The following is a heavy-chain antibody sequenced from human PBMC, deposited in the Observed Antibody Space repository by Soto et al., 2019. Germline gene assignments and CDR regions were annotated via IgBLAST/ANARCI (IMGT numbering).Heavy chain of an antibody. CDR1: GGTFSSYA. Sequence: SVKVSCKASGGTFSSYAISWVRQAPGQGLEWMGGITPIFGTANYAQKFQGRVTITADESTSTAYMELSSLRSEDTAVYYCARGVQLVPDAFDIWGQGTMVTGSS. CDR2: ITPIFGTA. D-gene: IGHD1-1*01. J-gene: IGHJ3*02. V-gene: IGHV1-69*13. CDR3: ARGVQLVPDAFDI.